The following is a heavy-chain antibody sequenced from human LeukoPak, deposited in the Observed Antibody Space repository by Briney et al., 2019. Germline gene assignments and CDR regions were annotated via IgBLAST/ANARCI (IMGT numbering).Heavy chain of an antibody. Sequence: SETLSLTCTVSGGSISTYYWSWTRQSPGKGLEWIGHIYYIGTTNYNPSLKSRVTISVDTSKNQFSLKLSSVTAADTAVYYCARDKNFWSGYSSGFHWFDPWGQGTLVTVSS. V-gene: IGHV4-59*01. J-gene: IGHJ5*02. CDR3: ARDKNFWSGYSSGFHWFDP. CDR1: GGSISTYY. CDR2: IYYIGTT. D-gene: IGHD3-3*01.